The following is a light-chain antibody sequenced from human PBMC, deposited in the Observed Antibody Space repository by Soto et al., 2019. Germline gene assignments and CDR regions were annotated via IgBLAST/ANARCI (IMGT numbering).Light chain of an antibody. CDR1: QSISNR. CDR3: QQYNRYAVT. CDR2: DAS. Sequence: DIQVTQSPSTRSASVGDRVTITCRASQSISNRLAWYLQRPGKAPKYLIYDASTLESGAPSMFRSSGAGTECARAISGLQPDDVTVDYCQQYNRYAVTFGQGTKVDIK. V-gene: IGKV1-5*01. J-gene: IGKJ1*01.